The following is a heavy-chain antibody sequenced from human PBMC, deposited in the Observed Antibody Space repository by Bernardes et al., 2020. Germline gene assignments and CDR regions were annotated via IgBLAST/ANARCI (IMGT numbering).Heavy chain of an antibody. CDR1: GFTSSIYA. D-gene: IGHD2-2*02. CDR3: AKDPRYCDSTSCYS. CDR2: IGGGGSST. J-gene: IGHJ4*02. V-gene: IGHV3-23*01. Sequence: GGSMRLSCAASGFTSSIYAMSWVRQAPGKGLEWVSTIGGGGSSTFYADSVKGRFTISRDNSKNTLYLQMNSLRAEDTAVYYCAKDPRYCDSTSCYSCGQGALVTVSS.